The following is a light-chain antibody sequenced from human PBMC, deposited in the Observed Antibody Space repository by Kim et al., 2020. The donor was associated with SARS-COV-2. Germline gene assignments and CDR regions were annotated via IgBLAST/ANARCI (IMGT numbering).Light chain of an antibody. J-gene: IGLJ2*01. V-gene: IGLV3-19*01. CDR1: SRRRNS. CDR2: SKK. Sequence: AVRQTVRIRRQGGSRRRNSTSYYQKKEGQAHVVVICSKKNRPSGLTDRFSGSSASKTASFTTTGAPAEDVADYYYNSHSSGGNQVVFGGGTQLTVL. CDR3: NSHSSGGNQVV.